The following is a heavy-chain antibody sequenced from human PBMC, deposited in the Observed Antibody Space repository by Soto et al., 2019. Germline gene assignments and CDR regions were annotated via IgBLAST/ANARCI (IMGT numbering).Heavy chain of an antibody. Sequence: GGSLRLSCAASGFTFSSYAMSWVRQAPGKGLEWVSAISGSGGSTYYADSVKGRFTISRDNSKNTLYLQMNSLRAEDTAVYYCAKYLSGYDYYYYYYMDVWGKGTTVTVSS. CDR2: ISGSGGST. D-gene: IGHD5-12*01. CDR1: GFTFSSYA. J-gene: IGHJ6*03. CDR3: AKYLSGYDYYYYYYMDV. V-gene: IGHV3-23*01.